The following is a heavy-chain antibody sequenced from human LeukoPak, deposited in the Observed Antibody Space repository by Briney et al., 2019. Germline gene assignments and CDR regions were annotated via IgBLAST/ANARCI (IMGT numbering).Heavy chain of an antibody. J-gene: IGHJ4*02. CDR1: GYTLTELS. CDR3: ATTTYDSSGSGWWFIDY. V-gene: IGHV1-24*01. Sequence: ASVKVSFKVSGYTLTELSMHWMRQAPGKGLEWMGGFDPEDGETIYAQKFQGRVTMTEDTSTDTAFMELSSLRSDDTAVYYCATTTYDSSGSGWWFIDYWGQGTLVTVSS. CDR2: FDPEDGET. D-gene: IGHD3-22*01.